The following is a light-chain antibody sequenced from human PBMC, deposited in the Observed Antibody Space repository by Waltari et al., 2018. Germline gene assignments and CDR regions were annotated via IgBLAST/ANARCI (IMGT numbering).Light chain of an antibody. CDR2: GAS. CDR1: QDIHTW. V-gene: IGKV1D-12*01. CDR3: QQANSFPLA. Sequence: DMQMTQSPSYVSASVGDRVTITCRASQDIHTWLAWYQQKPGKAPKLLIYGASSLQSGVPSRFSGSGSGTDFTLVIISLQPEDFATYYCQQANSFPLAFGQGTKVEMK. J-gene: IGKJ1*01.